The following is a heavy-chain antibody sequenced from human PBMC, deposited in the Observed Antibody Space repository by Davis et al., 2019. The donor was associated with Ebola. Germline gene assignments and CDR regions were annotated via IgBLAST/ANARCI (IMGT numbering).Heavy chain of an antibody. J-gene: IGHJ6*02. CDR2: INWNGGST. CDR1: GFTFDDYG. Sequence: GGSLRLSCAASGFTFDDYGMSRVRQAPGKGLEWVSGINWNGGSTGYADSVKGRFTISRDNAKNSLYLQMNSLRAEDTAVYYCARDLYLGSWNYYGMDVWGQGTTVTVSS. V-gene: IGHV3-20*04. CDR3: ARDLYLGSWNYYGMDV. D-gene: IGHD2-2*02.